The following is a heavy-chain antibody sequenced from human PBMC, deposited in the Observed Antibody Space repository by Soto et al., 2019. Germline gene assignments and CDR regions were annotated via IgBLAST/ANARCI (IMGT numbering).Heavy chain of an antibody. V-gene: IGHV1-8*01. CDR3: ARAWAITIFGVVINYYFDY. D-gene: IGHD3-3*01. Sequence: ASVNVSCKTSGYTFTGYYMHWVRQAPGQGLEWMGWMNPNSGNTGYAQKFQGRVTMTRNTSISTAYMELSSLRSEDTAVYYCARAWAITIFGVVINYYFDYWGQGTLVTVSS. CDR2: MNPNSGNT. CDR1: GYTFTGYY. J-gene: IGHJ4*02.